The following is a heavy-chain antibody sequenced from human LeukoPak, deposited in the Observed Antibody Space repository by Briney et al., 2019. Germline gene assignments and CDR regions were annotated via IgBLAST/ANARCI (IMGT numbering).Heavy chain of an antibody. CDR1: GYTLTELS. CDR3: ARVGSIAARRGWFDP. V-gene: IGHV1-2*02. J-gene: IGHJ5*02. CDR2: INPNSGGT. D-gene: IGHD6-6*01. Sequence: ASVKVSCKVSGYTLTELSMHWVRQAPGQGLEWMGWINPNSGGTNYAQKFQGRVTMTRDTSISTAYMELSRLRSDDTAVYYCARVGSIAARRGWFDPWGQGTLVTVSS.